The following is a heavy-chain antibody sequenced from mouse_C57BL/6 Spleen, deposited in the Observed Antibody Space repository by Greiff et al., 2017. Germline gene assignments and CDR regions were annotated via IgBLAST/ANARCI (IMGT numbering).Heavy chain of an antibody. J-gene: IGHJ1*03. Sequence: EVKLQESGPGLVKPSQSLSLTCSVTGYSITSGYYWNWIRQFPGNKLEWMGYISYDGSNNYNPSLKNRISITRDTSKNQFFLKLNSVTTEDTATYYCARETYYYGRYVDVWGTGTTVTVSS. CDR1: GYSITSGYY. V-gene: IGHV3-6*01. CDR2: ISYDGSN. D-gene: IGHD1-1*01. CDR3: ARETYYYGRYVDV.